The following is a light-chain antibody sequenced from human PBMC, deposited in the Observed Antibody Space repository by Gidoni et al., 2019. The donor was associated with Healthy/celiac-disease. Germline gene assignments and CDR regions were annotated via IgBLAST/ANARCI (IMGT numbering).Light chain of an antibody. CDR3: QQRSNWPRYT. J-gene: IGKJ2*01. V-gene: IGKV3-11*01. CDR1: QSVSSY. CDR2: DAS. Sequence: EIVLTQSPATLSLSPGERATLSCRASQSVSSYLAWYQQKPGQAPRLLIYDASNRATGIPARFSGSGSGTDFTLTISSLEPEDFAVYYCQQRSNWPRYTVXXXTKLEIK.